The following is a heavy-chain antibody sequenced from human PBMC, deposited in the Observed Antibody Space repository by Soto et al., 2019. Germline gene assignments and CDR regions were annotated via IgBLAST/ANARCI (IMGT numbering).Heavy chain of an antibody. D-gene: IGHD3-10*01. V-gene: IGHV3-30*18. J-gene: IGHJ4*02. CDR1: GFTFSSYG. CDR3: AKDVWSYWTGDY. Sequence: QVQLVESGGGVVQPGRSLRLSCAASGFTFSSYGMHWVRQAPGKGLVWVAFISYDGSNKYYADSVKGRFTVSRDNSKNTLYLQMDSLRADDTAVFYCAKDVWSYWTGDYWGQGTLFTVSS. CDR2: ISYDGSNK.